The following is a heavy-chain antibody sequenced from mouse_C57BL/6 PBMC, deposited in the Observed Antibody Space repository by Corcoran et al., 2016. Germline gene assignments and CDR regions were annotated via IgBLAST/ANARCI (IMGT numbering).Heavy chain of an antibody. CDR1: GFSLSTFGMG. V-gene: IGHV8-8*01. CDR3: ARSKLGRGVLFAY. J-gene: IGHJ3*01. D-gene: IGHD4-1*01. Sequence: QVTLKESGPGILQPSQTLSLTCSFSGFSLSTFGMGVGWIRQPSGKGLEWLAHIWWDDDKYYNPALKSRLTIPKDTSKNQVFLKSANVDTADTATDYCARSKLGRGVLFAYWGQGTLVTVSA. CDR2: IWWDDDK.